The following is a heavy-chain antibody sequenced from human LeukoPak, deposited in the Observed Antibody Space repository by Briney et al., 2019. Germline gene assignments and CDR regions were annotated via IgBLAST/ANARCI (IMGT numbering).Heavy chain of an antibody. CDR3: AREGLAAAGCYDP. Sequence: ASVKVSCKASGYTFTGYYMHWVRQAPGQGLEWMGWINPNSGGTNYAQKFQGRVTMTRDTSISTAYMELSRLRSDDTAVYYCAREGLAAAGCYDPWGQGTLVTVSS. CDR2: INPNSGGT. V-gene: IGHV1-2*02. D-gene: IGHD6-13*01. CDR1: GYTFTGYY. J-gene: IGHJ5*02.